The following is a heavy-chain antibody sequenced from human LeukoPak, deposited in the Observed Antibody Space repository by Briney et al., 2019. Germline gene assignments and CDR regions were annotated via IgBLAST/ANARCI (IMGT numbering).Heavy chain of an antibody. Sequence: GGSLRLSCAASGFTFSSYAMSWVRQAPGKGLEWVSSISSSSYIYYADSVKGRFTISRDNAKNSLYLQMNSLRAEDTAVYYCAREGDYGDSDYWGQGTLVTVSS. CDR3: AREGDYGDSDY. J-gene: IGHJ4*02. D-gene: IGHD4-17*01. CDR2: ISSSSYI. CDR1: GFTFSSYA. V-gene: IGHV3-21*01.